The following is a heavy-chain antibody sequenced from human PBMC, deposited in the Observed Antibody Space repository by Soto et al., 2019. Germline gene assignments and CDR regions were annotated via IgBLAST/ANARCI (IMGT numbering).Heavy chain of an antibody. CDR2: ISGSGGST. V-gene: IGHV3-23*01. J-gene: IGHJ5*02. CDR1: GFTFSSYA. D-gene: IGHD6-13*01. Sequence: PWVSLRLSCAASGFTFSSYAMSWVRQAPGKGLEWVSAISGSGGSTYYADSVKGRFTISRDNSKNTLYLQMNSLRAEDTAVYYCAKDVRQQLVRNWFDPWGQGTLVTVSS. CDR3: AKDVRQQLVRNWFDP.